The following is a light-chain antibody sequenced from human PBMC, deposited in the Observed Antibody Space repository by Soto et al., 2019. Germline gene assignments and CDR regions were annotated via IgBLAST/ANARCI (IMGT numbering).Light chain of an antibody. J-gene: IGKJ4*01. CDR2: WAS. CDR3: QQYYNTPLT. Sequence: IVMTQSPDSLAVSLGERVTINCKSSQSVLYSSNNRNYLAWFQQKPGQPPKLLIYWASTRESGVPDRFSGSGSGTDFTLTISGLQAEDVAVYYCQQYYNTPLTFGGGTKVDIK. V-gene: IGKV4-1*01. CDR1: QSVLYSSNNRNY.